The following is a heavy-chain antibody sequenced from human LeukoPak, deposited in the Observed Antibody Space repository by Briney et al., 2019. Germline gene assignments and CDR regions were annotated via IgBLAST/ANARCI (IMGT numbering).Heavy chain of an antibody. J-gene: IGHJ4*02. CDR1: GFTFSSYG. V-gene: IGHV3-33*01. D-gene: IGHD4-17*01. Sequence: GGSLRLSCAASGFTFSSYGMHWVRQAPGKGLEWVAVIWYDGSNKYYVDSVKGRFTISRDNSKNTLYLQMNSLRAEDTAVYYCVTTVTAGEFDYWGQGTLVTVSS. CDR2: IWYDGSNK. CDR3: VTTVTAGEFDY.